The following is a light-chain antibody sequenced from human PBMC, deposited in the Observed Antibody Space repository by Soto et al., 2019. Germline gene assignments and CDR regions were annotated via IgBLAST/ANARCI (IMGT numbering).Light chain of an antibody. CDR2: GTS. Sequence: EVVLTQSPGTLSLSPGERATLSCRTSQRISSTYLAWYQQKPGQAPRLLMSGTSRRATGIPDRFSGSGSGTDVTLSISRLEPEDFAVYYCQHYGDSPPFTFGPGTKVDIK. CDR3: QHYGDSPPFT. V-gene: IGKV3-20*01. J-gene: IGKJ3*01. CDR1: QRISSTY.